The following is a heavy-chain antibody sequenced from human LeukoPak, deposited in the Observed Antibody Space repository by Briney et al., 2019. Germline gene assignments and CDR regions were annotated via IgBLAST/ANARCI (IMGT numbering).Heavy chain of an antibody. CDR1: GGSISSSNW. CDR3: ARFYSTGWYLGY. CDR2: IYHSGST. D-gene: IGHD6-19*01. J-gene: IGHJ4*02. V-gene: IGHV4-4*02. Sequence: SETLSLTCAVSGGSISSSNWRSWVRQPPGKGLEWIGEIYHSGSTNYNPPLKSRVTISVDKSKNQFSLELSSVTAADTAVYYCARFYSTGWYLGYWGQGTLVIVSS.